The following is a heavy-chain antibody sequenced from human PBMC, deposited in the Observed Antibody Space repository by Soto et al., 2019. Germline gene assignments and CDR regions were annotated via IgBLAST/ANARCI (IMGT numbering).Heavy chain of an antibody. CDR1: GGSISSYY. V-gene: IGHV4-59*01. CDR3: AREKTYYYDSSGYHNAFDI. CDR2: IYYSGST. Sequence: TSETLSLTCTVSGGSISSYYWSWIRQPPGKGLEWIGYIYYSGSTNYNPSLKSRVTISVDTSKNQFSLKLSSVTAADTAVYYCAREKTYYYDSSGYHNAFDIWGQGTMVTVSS. D-gene: IGHD3-22*01. J-gene: IGHJ3*02.